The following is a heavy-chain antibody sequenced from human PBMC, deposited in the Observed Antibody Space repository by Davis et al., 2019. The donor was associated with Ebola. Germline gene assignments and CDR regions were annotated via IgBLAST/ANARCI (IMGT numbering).Heavy chain of an antibody. Sequence: GESLKISCAASGFTFSTYGMHWVRQAPGKGLEWVAFIRYDGSNKYYADSVKGRFTISRDNSKNTLYLQMNSLRAEDTAVYYCARDLTMVRGVPDYWGQGTLVTVSS. V-gene: IGHV3-30*02. CDR3: ARDLTMVRGVPDY. J-gene: IGHJ4*02. CDR2: IRYDGSNK. CDR1: GFTFSTYG. D-gene: IGHD3-10*01.